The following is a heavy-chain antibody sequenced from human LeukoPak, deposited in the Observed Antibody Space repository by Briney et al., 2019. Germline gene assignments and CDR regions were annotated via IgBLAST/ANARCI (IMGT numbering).Heavy chain of an antibody. Sequence: GASLQISCKTSGYSFTNYWICWGRPLPGKGLGWRGIIYHGDSDTRYSPSFQGQVTISADQSISTAYLQWSSLKASDTAMYYCARNDPRYYYMDVWGKGTTVTVSS. CDR3: ARNDPRYYYMDV. V-gene: IGHV5-51*01. CDR2: IYHGDSDT. J-gene: IGHJ6*03. D-gene: IGHD1-1*01. CDR1: GYSFTNYW.